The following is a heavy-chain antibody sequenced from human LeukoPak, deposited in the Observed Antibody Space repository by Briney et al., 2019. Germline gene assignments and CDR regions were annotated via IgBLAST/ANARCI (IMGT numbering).Heavy chain of an antibody. V-gene: IGHV1-69*04. J-gene: IGHJ6*02. CDR1: GGTFSSYA. Sequence: SVTVSCKASGGTFSSYAISWVRQAPGQGLEWMGRIIPILGIANYAQKFQGRVTITADKSTSTAYMELSSLRSEDTAVYYCAREARDGSGTLDYGMDVWGQGTTVTVSS. D-gene: IGHD3-10*01. CDR2: IIPILGIA. CDR3: AREARDGSGTLDYGMDV.